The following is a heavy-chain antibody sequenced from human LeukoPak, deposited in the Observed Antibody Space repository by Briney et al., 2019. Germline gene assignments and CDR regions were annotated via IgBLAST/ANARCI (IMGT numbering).Heavy chain of an antibody. V-gene: IGHV3-21*01. J-gene: IGHJ1*01. Sequence: GGSLTLSCAASGFTFSTYSMNWVRQAPGKGLEWVSSISSTSNYIYYADSVKGRFTISRDNAKNSLYLQMNSLRAEDTAVYYCARDERYFQHWGQGTLDTVSS. CDR3: ARDERYFQH. CDR1: GFTFSTYS. D-gene: IGHD6-25*01. CDR2: ISSTSNYI.